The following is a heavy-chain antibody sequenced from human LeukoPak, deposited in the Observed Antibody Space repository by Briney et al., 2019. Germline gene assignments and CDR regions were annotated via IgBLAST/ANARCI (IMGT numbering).Heavy chain of an antibody. V-gene: IGHV5-51*01. Sequence: GEPLKISSQGSGYSFTSYWIAWVRQMPGQGLEWMGIIYPGDSDTKYSPSFQGQVTIAADKPTSTAYLQWSSLKASDTAMYYCARHVGSATHFDYWGQGTLVTVSS. CDR3: ARHVGSATHFDY. CDR1: GYSFTSYW. CDR2: IYPGDSDT. D-gene: IGHD6-25*01. J-gene: IGHJ4*02.